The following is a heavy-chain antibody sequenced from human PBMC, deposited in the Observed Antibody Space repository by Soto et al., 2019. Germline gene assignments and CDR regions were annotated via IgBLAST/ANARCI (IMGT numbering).Heavy chain of an antibody. CDR1: GGSISSSNW. V-gene: IGHV4-4*02. J-gene: IGHJ4*02. D-gene: IGHD6-19*01. Sequence: SETLSLTCAVSGGSISSSNWWSWVRQPPGKGLEWIGEIYHSGSTNYNPSLKSRVTISVDKSKNQFSLKLSSVTAADTAVYYCSYSSGWPPENYWGQGTLVTVSS. CDR2: IYHSGST. CDR3: SYSSGWPPENY.